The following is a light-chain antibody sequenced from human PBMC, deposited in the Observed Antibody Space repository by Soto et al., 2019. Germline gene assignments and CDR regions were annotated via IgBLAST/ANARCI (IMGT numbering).Light chain of an antibody. CDR3: SSYAGSNHLV. Sequence: QSALTQPPSASGSPGQSVTISCTGTSSDVGGYNYVSWYQQHPGKAPKLMIYDVSKRPSGVPDRFSGSKSGNTASLTVSGLQAEDEDDYYCSSYAGSNHLVFGGGTKLTVL. CDR1: SSDVGGYNY. CDR2: DVS. V-gene: IGLV2-8*01. J-gene: IGLJ2*01.